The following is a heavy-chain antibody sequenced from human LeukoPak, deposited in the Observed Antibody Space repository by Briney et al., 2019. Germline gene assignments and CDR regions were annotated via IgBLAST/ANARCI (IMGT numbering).Heavy chain of an antibody. CDR2: IYYRRST. Sequence: SETLSLTCTVYGGSISSSSYYWAWLRQPPGKGLEWIVSIYYRRSTYYNPSLKSRVTISVDTSKNQFSLKLRSVTAADTAVYYCARETSQKGAHYMDVWGKGTTVTISS. CDR1: GGSISSSSYY. V-gene: IGHV4-39*07. J-gene: IGHJ6*03. D-gene: IGHD3-16*01. CDR3: ARETSQKGAHYMDV.